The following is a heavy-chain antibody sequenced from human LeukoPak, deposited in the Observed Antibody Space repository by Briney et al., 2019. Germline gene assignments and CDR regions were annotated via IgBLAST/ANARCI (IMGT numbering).Heavy chain of an antibody. J-gene: IGHJ4*02. D-gene: IGHD6-13*01. CDR1: GYTFTGYY. Sequence: ASVKVSCKASGYTFTGYYMHWVRQAPGQGLEWMGWINPNSGGTNYAQKFQGRVTMTRDTSISTAYMELSSLRSEDTAVYYCARDRGGYSSSWDRYFDYWGQGTLVTVSS. CDR2: INPNSGGT. CDR3: ARDRGGYSSSWDRYFDY. V-gene: IGHV1-2*02.